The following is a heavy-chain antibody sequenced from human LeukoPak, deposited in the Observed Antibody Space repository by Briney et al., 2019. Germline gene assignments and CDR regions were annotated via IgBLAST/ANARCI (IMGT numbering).Heavy chain of an antibody. J-gene: IGHJ5*02. V-gene: IGHV4-39*07. Sequence: SETLSLTCTVSGDSLRTTTYYWNWIRQPPGKGLEWIGGLYHSGAIYYNPSLKSRVTISADKSKNHFSLKLTSVTAADTAVYYCARDRELAALDPWGQGTLVIVSS. D-gene: IGHD1-26*01. CDR2: LYHSGAI. CDR3: ARDRELAALDP. CDR1: GDSLRTTTYY.